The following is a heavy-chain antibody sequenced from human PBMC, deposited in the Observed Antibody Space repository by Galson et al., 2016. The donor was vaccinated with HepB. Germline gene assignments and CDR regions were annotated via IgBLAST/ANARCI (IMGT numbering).Heavy chain of an antibody. J-gene: IGHJ6*02. CDR2: INQGGVEK. CDR3: ARRLDTQGRTGGWGWGIDV. Sequence: SLRLSCAASGFTFSSYWMSWVRQAPGKGLEWVANINQGGVEKKYVDSVKGRFTISRDNAKNSLYLQMNSLGAEDTALYYCARRLDTQGRTGGWGWGIDVWGQGTTVTVFS. V-gene: IGHV3-7*01. D-gene: IGHD6-19*01. CDR1: GFTFSSYW.